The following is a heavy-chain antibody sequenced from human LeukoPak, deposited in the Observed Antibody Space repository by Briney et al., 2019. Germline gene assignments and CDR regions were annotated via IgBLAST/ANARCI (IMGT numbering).Heavy chain of an antibody. CDR2: IYPGDSDT. Sequence: GESLKISCKGSGYSFTSYWIGWVRQMPGKGLEWMGIIYPGDSDTRYSPSFQGQVTISADKSISTAYLQWSSLKASDTAMYYCARRGRRTTGKGELLTDVVYWGQGTLVTVSS. V-gene: IGHV5-51*01. CDR3: ARRGRRTTGKGELLTDVVY. D-gene: IGHD1-26*01. CDR1: GYSFTSYW. J-gene: IGHJ4*02.